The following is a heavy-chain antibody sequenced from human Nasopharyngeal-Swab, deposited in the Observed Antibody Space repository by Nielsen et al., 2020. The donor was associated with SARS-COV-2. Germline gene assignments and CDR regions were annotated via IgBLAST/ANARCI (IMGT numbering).Heavy chain of an antibody. J-gene: IGHJ6*02. CDR1: GFSLGDYA. V-gene: IGHV3-49*04. Sequence: GGSLRLAWRTSGFSLGDYAVSWVRQAPGTGLERLGFVRRDAYGGTGRYAASVQGRFTMSRDESEGTAYLQMDSLKVEDTGVYYCTRYFSRGVLSHYYGLDIWGQGTTVTVSS. CDR3: TRYFSRGVLSHYYGLDI. D-gene: IGHD3-10*01. CDR2: VRRDAYGGTG.